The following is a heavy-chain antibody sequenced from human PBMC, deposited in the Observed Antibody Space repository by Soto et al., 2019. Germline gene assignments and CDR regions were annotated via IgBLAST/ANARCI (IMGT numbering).Heavy chain of an antibody. Sequence: QVQLVQSGAEVKKHGASVKVSCKASGYTFTSYYTHWVRQAPGQGLEWMGIINPSGGSTSYAQKFQGRVTMTRDTSTSTVYMELSSLRSEDTAVYYCARDSIVLMVYAKIVARTGFDYWGQGTLVTVSS. J-gene: IGHJ4*02. V-gene: IGHV1-46*03. D-gene: IGHD2-8*01. CDR2: INPSGGST. CDR1: GYTFTSYY. CDR3: ARDSIVLMVYAKIVARTGFDY.